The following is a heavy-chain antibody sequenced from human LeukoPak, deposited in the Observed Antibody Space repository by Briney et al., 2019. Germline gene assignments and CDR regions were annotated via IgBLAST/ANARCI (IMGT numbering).Heavy chain of an antibody. Sequence: SETLSLNSTVSGGSISSYYWSWIRTPPGKGLEGFRHTYTSGSTNYNPSLKSRVTMSVDTSKNQFSLMLSSVTATDTAVYYCARERAVSIAAAPIDYWGQGTLVTVSS. CDR3: ARERAVSIAAAPIDY. J-gene: IGHJ4*02. V-gene: IGHV4-4*07. CDR2: TYTSGST. CDR1: GGSISSYY. D-gene: IGHD6-13*01.